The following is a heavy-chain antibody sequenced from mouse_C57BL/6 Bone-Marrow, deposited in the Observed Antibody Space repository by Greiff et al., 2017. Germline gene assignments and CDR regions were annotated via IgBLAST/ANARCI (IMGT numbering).Heavy chain of an antibody. Sequence: QVQLQQPGAELVRPGTSVKLSCKASGYTFTSYWMHWVKQRPGQGLEWIGVIDPSDSYTNYNQKFKGKATLTVDTSSSTAYMQLSSLTSEDSAVYYCAPSYYYGSSYWFAYWGQGTLVTVSA. D-gene: IGHD1-1*01. V-gene: IGHV1-59*01. CDR3: APSYYYGSSYWFAY. J-gene: IGHJ3*01. CDR1: GYTFTSYW. CDR2: IDPSDSYT.